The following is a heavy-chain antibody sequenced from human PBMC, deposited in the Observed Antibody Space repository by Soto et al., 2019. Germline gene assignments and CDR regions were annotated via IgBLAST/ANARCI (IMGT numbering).Heavy chain of an antibody. V-gene: IGHV3-74*01. D-gene: IGHD3-22*01. J-gene: IGHJ3*02. CDR3: ARDPSSSGNTVFDI. CDR2: INSDGSST. CDR1: GFTFSSYW. Sequence: VRLSCAASGFTFSSYWMHWVRQAPGKGLVWVSRINSDGSSTSYADSVKGRFTISRDNAKNTLYLQMNSLRAEDTAVYYCARDPSSSGNTVFDIWGQGTMVTVSS.